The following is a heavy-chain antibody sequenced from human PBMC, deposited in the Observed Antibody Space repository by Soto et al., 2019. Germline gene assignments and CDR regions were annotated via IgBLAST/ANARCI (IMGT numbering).Heavy chain of an antibody. CDR3: ARDQFSERNGYFYGYGYFDY. V-gene: IGHV3-23*01. Sequence: GGSLRLSCAASGFNFRDYAMSWVRPAPGKGLEWVSGVSGRSGSTYYADSVKGRFTISRNNPTNTLYLQLNNLRGEDTAFYYCARDQFSERNGYFYGYGYFDYWGQGIPVTVS. J-gene: IGHJ4*02. CDR1: GFNFRDYA. CDR2: VSGRSGST. D-gene: IGHD5-18*01.